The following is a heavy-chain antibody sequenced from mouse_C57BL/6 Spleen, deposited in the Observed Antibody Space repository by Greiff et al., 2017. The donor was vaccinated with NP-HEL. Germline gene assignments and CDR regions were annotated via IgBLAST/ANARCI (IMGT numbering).Heavy chain of an antibody. V-gene: IGHV1-42*01. D-gene: IGHD2-5*01. CDR3: AGAYYSDYGFAY. CDR2: INPSTGGT. CDR1: GYSFTGYY. J-gene: IGHJ3*01. Sequence: VQLQQSGPELVKPGASVKISCKASGYSFTGYYMNWVKQSPEKSLEWIGEINPSTGGTTYNQKFKAKATLTVDKSSSTAYMQLKSLTSEDSAVYYCAGAYYSDYGFAYWGQGTLVTVSA.